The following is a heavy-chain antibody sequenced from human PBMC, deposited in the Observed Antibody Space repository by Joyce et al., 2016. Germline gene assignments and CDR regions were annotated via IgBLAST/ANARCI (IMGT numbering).Heavy chain of an antibody. CDR1: GDSINNGDYY. D-gene: IGHD3-22*01. Sequence: QVQLQESGPGLVKASETLSLTCTVSGDSINNGDYYWAWLRQPPGKGLEWFGSLHEATTPYSNPSLKSRMFMSVDTSKNQFSLKVDSVTAADTAVYYCARDFSMIIDVFELWGLGTLVTVSS. CDR2: LHEATTP. V-gene: IGHV4-39*07. J-gene: IGHJ3*01. CDR3: ARDFSMIIDVFEL.